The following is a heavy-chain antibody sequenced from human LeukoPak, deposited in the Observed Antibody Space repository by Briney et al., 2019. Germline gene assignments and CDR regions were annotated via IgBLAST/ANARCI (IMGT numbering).Heavy chain of an antibody. CDR1: GYSINNYW. Sequence: ESLKISCKGSGYSINNYWIGWVRQMPGKGLEWMGIIYPADSDIRYSPSFQGQVTISADKSISPAYLQWSSLKASDTAMYYCARQEYCSGGSCYTWFDPWGQGTLVTVSS. J-gene: IGHJ5*02. CDR3: ARQEYCSGGSCYTWFDP. V-gene: IGHV5-51*01. CDR2: IYPADSDI. D-gene: IGHD2-15*01.